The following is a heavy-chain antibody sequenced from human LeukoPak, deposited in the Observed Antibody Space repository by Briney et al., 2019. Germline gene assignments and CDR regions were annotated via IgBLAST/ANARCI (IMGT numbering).Heavy chain of an antibody. D-gene: IGHD3-22*01. CDR2: ISYDGSNE. Sequence: GGSLRLSCAASGFTFSSYAMHWVRQAPGKGLEWVAVISYDGSNEYYADSVKGRFTISRDNSKNTLYLQMNSLRAEDTAVYYCALSRGITMIVPKNYFDYWGQGTLVTVSS. V-gene: IGHV3-30*04. CDR3: ALSRGITMIVPKNYFDY. J-gene: IGHJ4*02. CDR1: GFTFSSYA.